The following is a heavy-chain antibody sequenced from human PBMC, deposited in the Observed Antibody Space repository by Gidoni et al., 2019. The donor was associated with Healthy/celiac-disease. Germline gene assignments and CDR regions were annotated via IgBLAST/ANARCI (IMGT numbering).Heavy chain of an antibody. CDR3: ARDREDFDYCGKGYYFDY. D-gene: IGHD4-17*01. J-gene: IGHJ4*02. CDR1: GGSIRSGGYY. CDR2: IYYSGST. V-gene: IGHV4-31*01. Sequence: QVQLQESGPGLVKPAQTLSLTCTVSGGSIRSGGYYWSWIRQHTGKGLEWIGYIYYSGSTYYNPSLKSLVTISVDTSKNQFSLKLSSVTAAVTAVYYCARDREDFDYCGKGYYFDYWGQGTLVTVSS.